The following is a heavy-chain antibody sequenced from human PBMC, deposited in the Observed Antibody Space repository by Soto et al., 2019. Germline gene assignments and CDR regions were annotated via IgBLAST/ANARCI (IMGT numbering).Heavy chain of an antibody. CDR3: GREQNSGYYRTADY. V-gene: IGHV3-30*14. CDR2: ISFDGSRT. D-gene: IGHD3-22*01. CDR1: GFLLSNYA. J-gene: IGHJ4*02. Sequence: QVQLVESGGGVVQPGRSLRLSCAASGFLLSNYAMHWVRQAPGKGLEWLGVISFDGSRTHYAGSMEGRFTISRDTSKNTLYLQMNSLRAEDTALCFCGREQNSGYYRTADYWGQGTLVTVSS.